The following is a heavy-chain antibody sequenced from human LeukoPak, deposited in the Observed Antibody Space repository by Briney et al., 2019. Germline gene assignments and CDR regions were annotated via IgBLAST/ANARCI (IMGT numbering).Heavy chain of an antibody. V-gene: IGHV4-39*07. CDR2: IYHIGTT. CDR1: GDSVSQTS. D-gene: IGHD2-21*01. J-gene: IGHJ3*02. CDR3: ARDLGVIGRGAFDI. Sequence: SETLSLTCSVSGDSVSQTSWAWIRQTPGKGLEWIGTIYHIGTTQYNPSLTSRVTISDDRSKNQVFLKLISVTAADTAVYYCARDLGVIGRGAFDIWGQGTMVTVSS.